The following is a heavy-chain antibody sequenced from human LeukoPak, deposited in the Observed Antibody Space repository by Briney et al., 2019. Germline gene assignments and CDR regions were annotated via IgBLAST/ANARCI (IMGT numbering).Heavy chain of an antibody. V-gene: IGHV4-38-2*01. Sequence: PSETLSLTCAVSGYSISSGYYWGWIRPPPGKGLEWIGSIYHSGSTYYNPSLKSRVTISVDTSKNQFSLKLSSVTAADTAVYYCARHVRDSSGYYLYYFDYWGQGTLVTVSS. CDR2: IYHSGST. D-gene: IGHD3-22*01. CDR1: GYSISSGYY. CDR3: ARHVRDSSGYYLYYFDY. J-gene: IGHJ4*02.